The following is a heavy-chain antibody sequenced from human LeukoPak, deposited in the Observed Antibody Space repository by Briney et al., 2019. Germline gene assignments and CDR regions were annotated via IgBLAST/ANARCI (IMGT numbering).Heavy chain of an antibody. V-gene: IGHV3-43*01. CDR2: ISWDGGST. J-gene: IGHJ4*02. D-gene: IGHD6-19*01. Sequence: GGSLRLSCAASGFTFDDYTMHWVRQAPGKGLEWVSLISWDGGSTYYADSVKGRFTISRDNSKNSLYLQMNSLRTEDTALYYCAKDSDIAVAGTSFDYWGQGTLVTASS. CDR3: AKDSDIAVAGTSFDY. CDR1: GFTFDDYT.